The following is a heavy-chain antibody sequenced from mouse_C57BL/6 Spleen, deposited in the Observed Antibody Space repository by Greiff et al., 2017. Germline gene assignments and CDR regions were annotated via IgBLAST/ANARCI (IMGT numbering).Heavy chain of an antibody. J-gene: IGHJ4*01. CDR2: INYDGSST. V-gene: IGHV5-16*01. Sequence: EVKLMESEGGLVQPGSSMKLSCTASGFTFSDYYMAWVRQVPEKGLEWVANINYDGSSTYYLDSLKSRFIISRDNAKNILYLQMSSLKSEDTATYYCARPRYYGSSYAMDYWGQGTSVTVSS. CDR3: ARPRYYGSSYAMDY. D-gene: IGHD1-1*01. CDR1: GFTFSDYY.